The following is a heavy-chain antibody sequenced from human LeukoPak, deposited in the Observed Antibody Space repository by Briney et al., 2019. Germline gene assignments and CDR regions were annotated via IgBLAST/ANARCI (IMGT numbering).Heavy chain of an antibody. D-gene: IGHD3-10*01. CDR2: ISSSSSYI. CDR3: ARDPSPPSTRGYFDY. Sequence: PGGSLRLSCAASGFTFSSYSMNWVRQAPGKGLEWVSSISSSSSYIYYADSVKGRFTISRDNAKNSLYLQMNSLRAEDTAVYYCARDPSPPSTRGYFDYWGQGTLVTVSS. V-gene: IGHV3-21*01. J-gene: IGHJ4*02. CDR1: GFTFSSYS.